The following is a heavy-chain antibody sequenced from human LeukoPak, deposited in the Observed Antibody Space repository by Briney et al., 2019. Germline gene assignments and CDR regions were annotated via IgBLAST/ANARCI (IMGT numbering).Heavy chain of an antibody. Sequence: PGGSLRLSCAASEFTFDNYAMSWVRQAPGKGLEWVSVISGSGYYSYYADSVKGRFTDSRDNSKTTLYLQMNSLRADDTAVYYCAKGGPTGSNYFDFWGQGTLVTVSS. D-gene: IGHD1-26*01. V-gene: IGHV3-23*01. J-gene: IGHJ4*02. CDR2: ISGSGYYS. CDR3: AKGGPTGSNYFDF. CDR1: EFTFDNYA.